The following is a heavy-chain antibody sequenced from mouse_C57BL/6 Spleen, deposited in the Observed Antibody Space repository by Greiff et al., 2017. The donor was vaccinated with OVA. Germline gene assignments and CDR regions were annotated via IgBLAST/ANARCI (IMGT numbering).Heavy chain of an antibody. D-gene: IGHD2-3*01. CDR2: IDPSDSYT. CDR3: ARFDDYWYFDV. Sequence: QVQLQQPGAELVMPGASVKLSCKASGYTFTSYWMHWVKQRPGQGLEWIGEIDPSDSYTNYNQKFKGKSTLTVDKSSSTAYMQLSSLTSEDSAVYYCARFDDYWYFDVWGTGTTVTASS. CDR1: GYTFTSYW. V-gene: IGHV1-69*01. J-gene: IGHJ1*03.